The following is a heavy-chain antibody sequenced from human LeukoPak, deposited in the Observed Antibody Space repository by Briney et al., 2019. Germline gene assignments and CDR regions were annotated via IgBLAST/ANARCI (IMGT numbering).Heavy chain of an antibody. V-gene: IGHV1-18*01. CDR2: ISAYHGDT. Sequence: VSVNVSCKASGYTFTCYGFSWVRQAPGQGLEWMGCISAYHGDTSYAQKLQGRVTMTTATSKSTVYMELRSLRSDDTAVYYCARDSGMVWGTVDYWGQGTLDSVSS. J-gene: IGHJ4*02. CDR1: GYTFTCYG. CDR3: ARDSGMVWGTVDY. D-gene: IGHD3-16*01.